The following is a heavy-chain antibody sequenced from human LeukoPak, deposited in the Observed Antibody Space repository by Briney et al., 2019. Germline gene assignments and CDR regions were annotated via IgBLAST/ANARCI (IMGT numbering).Heavy chain of an antibody. CDR2: ITTTGTHT. Sequence: GGSLRLSCAASGFTFSDCNMNWVRQAPGKGPEWVSSITTTGTHTYYADSVKGRFTISRDNAKNSLYLQMISLRAEDTAVYYCARGSQWTNGVTDFWGQGTLVTVSS. CDR3: ARGSQWTNGVTDF. J-gene: IGHJ4*02. D-gene: IGHD6-19*01. CDR1: GFTFSDCN. V-gene: IGHV3-21*01.